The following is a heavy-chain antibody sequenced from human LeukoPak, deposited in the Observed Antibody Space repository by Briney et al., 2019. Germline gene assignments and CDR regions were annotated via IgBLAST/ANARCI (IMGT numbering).Heavy chain of an antibody. V-gene: IGHV1-69*01. D-gene: IGHD4-11*01. J-gene: IGHJ6*03. CDR2: IIPIFGTA. Sequence: GSSVKVSCKASGGTFSSYAISWVRQAPGQGLEWMGGIIPIFGTANYAQKFQGRVTITADESTSTAYMELSSLRSEDTAVYYCARDSGSEVHLGTTVTTRWFYYYYMDVWGKGTTVTVSS. CDR3: ARDSGSEVHLGTTVTTRWFYYYYMDV. CDR1: GGTFSSYA.